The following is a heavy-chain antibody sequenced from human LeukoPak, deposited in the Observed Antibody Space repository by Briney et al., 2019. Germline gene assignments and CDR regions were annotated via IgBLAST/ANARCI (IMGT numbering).Heavy chain of an antibody. D-gene: IGHD1-26*01. CDR3: TRESGPYCPFGY. CDR2: ISLTGRT. Sequence: SETLSLTCGVSGGSITSTNWWSWVRQPPGQGLEWIGVISLTGRTNYNPSLIGRVIMSLDESRNQLSLTLTSVTAADTAMYYCTRESGPYCPFGYWGQGTLVVVPS. J-gene: IGHJ4*02. V-gene: IGHV4-4*02. CDR1: GGSITSTNW.